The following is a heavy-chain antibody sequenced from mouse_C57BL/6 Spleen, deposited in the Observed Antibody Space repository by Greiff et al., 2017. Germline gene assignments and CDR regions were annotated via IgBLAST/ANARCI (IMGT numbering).Heavy chain of an antibody. V-gene: IGHV5-4*03. CDR3: ARGDSNCDY. CDR2: ISDGGSYT. CDR1: GFTFSSYA. D-gene: IGHD2-5*01. Sequence: DVMLVESGGGLVKPGGSLKLSCAASGFTFSSYAMSWVRQTPEKRLEWVATISDGGSYTYYPDNVKGRFTISRDNAKKNLYLQMSHLKSEDTAMYYCARGDSNCDYWGQGTTLTVSS. J-gene: IGHJ2*01.